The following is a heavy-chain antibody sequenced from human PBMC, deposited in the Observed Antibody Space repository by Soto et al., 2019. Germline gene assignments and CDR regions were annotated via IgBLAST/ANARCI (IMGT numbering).Heavy chain of an antibody. Sequence: GASVKVSCKASGYTFTSYAMHWVRQAPGQRLEWMGWINAGNGNTKYSQKFQGRVTITRDTSASTAYMELSSLRAEDTAVYYCARGIGTYHCDYWGQGTLVTVSS. J-gene: IGHJ4*02. D-gene: IGHD1-26*01. CDR1: GYTFTSYA. CDR3: ARGIGTYHCDY. CDR2: INAGNGNT. V-gene: IGHV1-3*01.